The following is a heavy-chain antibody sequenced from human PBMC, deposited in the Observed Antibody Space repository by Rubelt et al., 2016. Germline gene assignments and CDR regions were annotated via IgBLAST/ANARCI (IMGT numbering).Heavy chain of an antibody. V-gene: IGHV1-18*01. CDR2: ISAYNGNT. J-gene: IGHJ4*02. D-gene: IGHD3-10*01. CDR1: GYTFTSYG. CDR3: ARDGAFPLGSGFEKRSDY. Sequence: QVQLVQSGAEVKKPGASVKVSCKASGYTFTSYGISWVRQASGQGLEWMGWISAYNGNTNYAQKLQGRVTMTTDTSTSTAYMELRSLRSDDTAVYYGARDGAFPLGSGFEKRSDYWGQGTLVTVSS.